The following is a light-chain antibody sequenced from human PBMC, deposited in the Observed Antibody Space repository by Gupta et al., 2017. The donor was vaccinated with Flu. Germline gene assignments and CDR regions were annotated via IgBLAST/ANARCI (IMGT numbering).Light chain of an antibody. CDR3: QQRSNGHPELT. Sequence: EIVLTQSPATLSLSPGERATLSCRASQSVSSYLAWYQQKPGQAPRLLIYDASNRATGITARFSGSGAGTDFTLTISSREPEDFAVYYCQQRSNGHPELTFGGGTKVEIK. V-gene: IGKV3-11*01. J-gene: IGKJ4*01. CDR2: DAS. CDR1: QSVSSY.